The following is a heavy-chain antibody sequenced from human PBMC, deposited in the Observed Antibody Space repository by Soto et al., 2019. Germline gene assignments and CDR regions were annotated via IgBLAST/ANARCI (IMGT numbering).Heavy chain of an antibody. Sequence: PGGSLRLSCAASGFTFSDHYMDWVRQAPGKGLEWVGRTRNKANSYTTEYAASVKGRFTISRDDSKNSLYLQMNSLKTEDTAVYYCARAHIVGATSGFDYWGQGTLVTVSS. J-gene: IGHJ4*02. D-gene: IGHD1-26*01. CDR2: TRNKANSYTT. CDR1: GFTFSDHY. CDR3: ARAHIVGATSGFDY. V-gene: IGHV3-72*01.